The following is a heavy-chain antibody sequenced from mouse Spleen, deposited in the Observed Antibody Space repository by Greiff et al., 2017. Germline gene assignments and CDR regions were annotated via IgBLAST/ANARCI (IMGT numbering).Heavy chain of an antibody. CDR1: GYAFSSSW. Sequence: QVQLQQSGPELVKPGASVKISCKASGYAFSSSWMNWVKQRPGKGLEWIGRIYPGDGDTNYNGKFKGKATLTADKSSSTAYMQLSSPTSEDSAVYFCARGITTVVAYYFDYWGQGTTLTVSS. J-gene: IGHJ2*01. CDR2: IYPGDGDT. V-gene: IGHV1-82*01. D-gene: IGHD1-1*01. CDR3: ARGITTVVAYYFDY.